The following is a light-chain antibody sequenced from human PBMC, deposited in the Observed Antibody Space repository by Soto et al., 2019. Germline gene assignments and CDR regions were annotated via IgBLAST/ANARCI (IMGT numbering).Light chain of an antibody. CDR3: IQALQTPH. CDR1: QSLLHSNGYNY. Sequence: DIVMTQSPLSLPVTPGEPASISCRSSQSLLHSNGYNYLDWYLQKPGQSPQLLIYLGSNRASGVPDRFSGSGSGTDFTLKISRVEAEDVGVYYCIQALQTPHFGPGTKVDIK. CDR2: LGS. V-gene: IGKV2-28*01. J-gene: IGKJ3*01.